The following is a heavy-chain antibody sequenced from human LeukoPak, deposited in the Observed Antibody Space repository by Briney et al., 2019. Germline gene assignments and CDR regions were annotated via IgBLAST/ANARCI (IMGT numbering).Heavy chain of an antibody. Sequence: PGGSLRLSCAASGFTFSSNYMSWVRQAPGKGLEWVSVIYSGGATFYADSVKGRFTISRDNSKNTLYLQMNSLRAEDTAVCYCARDSSDSSSWHGYFDYWGQGTLVTVSS. CDR3: ARDSSDSSSWHGYFDY. V-gene: IGHV3-66*01. J-gene: IGHJ4*02. D-gene: IGHD6-13*01. CDR2: IYSGGAT. CDR1: GFTFSSNY.